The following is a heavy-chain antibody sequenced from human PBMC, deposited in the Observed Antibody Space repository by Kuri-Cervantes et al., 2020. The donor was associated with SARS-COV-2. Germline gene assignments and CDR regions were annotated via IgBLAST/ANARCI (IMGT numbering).Heavy chain of an antibody. CDR1: GFTFSNYA. Sequence: GGSLRLSCAASGFTFSNYALTWVRQAPGKGLEWVSVTSDSGANTYYADSVKGRFTLSRDNAKNMLFLQMNSLRAEDTAVYYCVRDGDHWNFDYWGQGTLVTVSS. CDR3: VRDGDHWNFDY. D-gene: IGHD1-1*01. V-gene: IGHV3-23*01. CDR2: TSDSGANT. J-gene: IGHJ4*02.